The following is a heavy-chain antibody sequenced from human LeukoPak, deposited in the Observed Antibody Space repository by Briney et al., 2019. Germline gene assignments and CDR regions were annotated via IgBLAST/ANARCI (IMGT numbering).Heavy chain of an antibody. CDR3: ARGLVESDY. CDR2: IYTTGST. D-gene: IGHD6-19*01. CDR1: GGSISSGSYY. V-gene: IGHV4-61*02. J-gene: IGHJ4*02. Sequence: SETLSLTCTVSGGSISSGSYYWSWIRQPAGKGLDWIGRIYTTGSTNYNPSLKSRVTISVDTSKNQFSLKLSSVTAADTAVYYCARGLVESDYWGQGTLVTVSS.